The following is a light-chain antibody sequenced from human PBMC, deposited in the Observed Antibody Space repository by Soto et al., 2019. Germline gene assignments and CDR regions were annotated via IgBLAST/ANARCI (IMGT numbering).Light chain of an antibody. V-gene: IGKV1-39*01. Sequence: DIHVTQSPSSLSASLGDRVTITFRASLNIGDSLSWFQQKAGKPPTQLIYGASALQSGVPVRFSGSASGTDFTLTIRNMQREDFATYYCLQTYNLPRTFGQGTKVDIK. CDR2: GAS. CDR3: LQTYNLPRT. J-gene: IGKJ1*01. CDR1: LNIGDS.